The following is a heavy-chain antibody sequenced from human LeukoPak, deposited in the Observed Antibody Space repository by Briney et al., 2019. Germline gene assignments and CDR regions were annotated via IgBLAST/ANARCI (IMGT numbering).Heavy chain of an antibody. Sequence: SETLSLTCTVSGGSISSYYWSWIRQPPGKGLEWIGYIYYSGSTNYNPSLKSRVTISVDTSKNQFSLKLSSVTAADTAVYYCATSDILTGYFEDYRRFDYWGQGTLVTVSS. J-gene: IGHJ4*02. V-gene: IGHV4-59*01. D-gene: IGHD3-9*01. CDR1: GGSISSYY. CDR3: ATSDILTGYFEDYRRFDY. CDR2: IYYSGST.